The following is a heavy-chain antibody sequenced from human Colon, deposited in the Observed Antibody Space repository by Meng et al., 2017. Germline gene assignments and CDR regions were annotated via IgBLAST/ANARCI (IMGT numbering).Heavy chain of an antibody. V-gene: IGHV1-8*01. CDR3: ARDRIGGFDL. CDR2: MNPNSDNT. Sequence: QVQLVQSGAAVKKPGASVKVSCKASGYAFTSYEINWVRQAPGQGLEWMGWMNPNSDNTASAQHFLGRVTMVRDTSIHTAYMELTSLRFDDTAVYYCARDRIGGFDLWGQGTLVTVSS. CDR1: GYAFTSYE. D-gene: IGHD2/OR15-2a*01. J-gene: IGHJ4*02.